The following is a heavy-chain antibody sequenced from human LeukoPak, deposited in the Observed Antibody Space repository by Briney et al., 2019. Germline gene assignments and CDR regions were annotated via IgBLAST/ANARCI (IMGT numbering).Heavy chain of an antibody. CDR1: GFTFSSYS. CDR3: ARVWGPYSYGSVSAFDI. J-gene: IGHJ3*02. V-gene: IGHV3-21*01. D-gene: IGHD5-18*01. CDR2: ISSSSSYI. Sequence: AGGSLRLSCAASGFTFSSYSMNWVRQAPGKGLEWVSSISSSSSYIYYADSVKGRFTISRDNAKNSLYLQMNSLRAEDTAVYYCARVWGPYSYGSVSAFDIWGQGTMVTVSS.